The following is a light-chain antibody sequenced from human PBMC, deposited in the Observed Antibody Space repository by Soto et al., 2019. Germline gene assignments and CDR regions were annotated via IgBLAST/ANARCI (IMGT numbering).Light chain of an antibody. CDR2: GAS. CDR1: QSVCNRC. Sequence: ETVLTQSPGTLSLSPGERVTLSCRASQSVCNRCLAWYQQKPGQSPRLLIYGASTRATGIPDRFSGSGSGTEFTLTISRLEPEDFEVYYCQKYGTTPWTFGQGTKVGIK. J-gene: IGKJ1*01. CDR3: QKYGTTPWT. V-gene: IGKV3-20*01.